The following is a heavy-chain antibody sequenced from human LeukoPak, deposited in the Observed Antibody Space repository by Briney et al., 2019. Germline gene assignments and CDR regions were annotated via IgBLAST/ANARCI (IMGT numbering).Heavy chain of an antibody. V-gene: IGHV5-51*01. CDR3: ARHRRYYDSSGYYFSWFDP. D-gene: IGHD3-22*01. J-gene: IGHJ5*02. CDR2: IYPGDSDT. Sequence: GESLKISCKGSGYSFTSYWIGWVRQMPGKGLEWMGTIYPGDSDTRYSPSFQGQVTISADKSISTAYLQWSSLKASDTAMYYCARHRRYYDSSGYYFSWFDPWGQGTLVTVSS. CDR1: GYSFTSYW.